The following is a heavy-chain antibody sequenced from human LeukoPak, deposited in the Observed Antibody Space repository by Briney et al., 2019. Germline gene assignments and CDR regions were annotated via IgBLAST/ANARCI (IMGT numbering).Heavy chain of an antibody. V-gene: IGHV3-7*05. D-gene: IGHD6-6*01. Sequence: PGGSLSLSCAAYGGTFSDYYLSWIRQAPGKGLEWAANIKQDGSVEYYVVSVKGRLTISRDNAKESLYLQMNSLRAEDTAVYYCARIGYSSSSFDFWGQGTLVTVSS. CDR2: IKQDGSVE. CDR3: ARIGYSSSSFDF. J-gene: IGHJ4*02. CDR1: GGTFSDYY.